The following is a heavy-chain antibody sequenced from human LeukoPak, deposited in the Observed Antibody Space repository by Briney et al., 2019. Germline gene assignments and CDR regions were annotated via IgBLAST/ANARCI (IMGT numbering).Heavy chain of an antibody. CDR3: AKVGSGWPGYYFDY. V-gene: IGHV3-64*02. Sequence: PGGSPRLSCAASGFTFSSYAMHWVRLSPGKGLEYVSGISSNGGTTSYADSVQGRFTISRDNSKNTLYLQMGSLRGEDMAVYYCAKVGSGWPGYYFDYWGQGTLVTVSS. D-gene: IGHD6-19*01. CDR1: GFTFSSYA. CDR2: ISSNGGTT. J-gene: IGHJ4*02.